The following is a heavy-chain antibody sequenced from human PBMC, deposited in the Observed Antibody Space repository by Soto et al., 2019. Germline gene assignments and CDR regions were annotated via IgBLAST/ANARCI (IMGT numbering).Heavy chain of an antibody. CDR1: GFTFSSYA. CDR3: AKDLSYYDILTGYYYYYYGMDV. CDR2: ISGSGGST. D-gene: IGHD3-9*01. J-gene: IGHJ6*02. V-gene: IGHV3-23*01. Sequence: HPGGSLRLSCAASGFTFSSYAMSWVRQAPGKGLEWVSAISGSGGSTYYADSVKGRFTISRDNSKNTLYLQMNSLRAEDTAVYYCAKDLSYYDILTGYYYYYYGMDVWGQGTTVTVS.